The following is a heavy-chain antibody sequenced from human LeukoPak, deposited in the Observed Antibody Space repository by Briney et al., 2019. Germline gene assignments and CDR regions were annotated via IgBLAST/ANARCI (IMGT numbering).Heavy chain of an antibody. CDR2: INPNSGGT. V-gene: IGHV1-2*02. D-gene: IGHD2-2*01. CDR1: AFTGYY. CDR3: ARDDGYCSSTSCLLDY. J-gene: IGHJ4*02. Sequence: ASVKVSYKASAFTGYYMHWVRQAPGQGLEWMGWINPNSGGTKYSQKFQGRVIMTRDTAISTAYMELSRLRSDDTAVYYCARDDGYCSSTSCLLDYWGQGTLVTVSS.